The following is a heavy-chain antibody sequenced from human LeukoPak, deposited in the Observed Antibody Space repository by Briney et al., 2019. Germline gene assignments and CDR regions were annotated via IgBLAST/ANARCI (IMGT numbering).Heavy chain of an antibody. CDR1: GYTFTSYG. CDR2: MNPNSGNT. J-gene: IGHJ5*02. D-gene: IGHD6-13*01. V-gene: IGHV1-8*02. Sequence: AASVKVSCKASGYTFTSYGISWVRQATGQGLEWMGWMNPNSGNTGYAQKFQGRVTMTRNTSISTAYMELSSLRSEDTAVYYCARGQYSSSWSSPWGQGTLVTVSS. CDR3: ARGQYSSSWSSP.